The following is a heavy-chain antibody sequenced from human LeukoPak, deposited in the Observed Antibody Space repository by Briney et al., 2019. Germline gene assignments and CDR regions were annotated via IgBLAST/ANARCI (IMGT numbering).Heavy chain of an antibody. V-gene: IGHV4-59*01. CDR3: ARDRELGY. J-gene: IGHJ4*02. Sequence: TSETLSLTCTVSGGSISVYYWSWLRQPPGKGLEWIGYIYNSGSTNYNPSLKSRLTISVGTSKNQFSLKLSSVTAADTAVYYCARDRELGYWGQGTLVTVSS. CDR1: GGSISVYY. CDR2: IYNSGST. D-gene: IGHD3-10*01.